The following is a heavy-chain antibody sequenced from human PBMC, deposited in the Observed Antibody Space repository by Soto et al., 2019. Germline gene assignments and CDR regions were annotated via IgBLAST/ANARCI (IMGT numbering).Heavy chain of an antibody. J-gene: IGHJ4*02. CDR3: AREQNMVRGVTIKLFDY. CDR1: GFTFSSYG. D-gene: IGHD3-10*01. CDR2: IWYDGSNK. V-gene: IGHV3-33*01. Sequence: GGSLRLSCAASGFTFSSYGMHWVRQAPGKGLEWVAVIWYDGSNKYYADSVKGRFTISRENSKNTLYLQMNSLRTEDTAVYYCAREQNMVRGVTIKLFDYWGQGTLVTVSS.